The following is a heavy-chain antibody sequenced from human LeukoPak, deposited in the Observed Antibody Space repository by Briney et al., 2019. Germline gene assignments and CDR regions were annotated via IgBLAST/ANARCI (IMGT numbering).Heavy chain of an antibody. CDR3: ARLEVTYSVSPFDY. CDR2: IYPGDSDT. CDR1: GYNFTNYW. D-gene: IGHD5-18*01. Sequence: GESLKISCKGSGYNFTNYWVGWVRQMPEKGLEWMGFIYPGDSDTRYGPSFQGRVTISADKSISTAFLQWSSLKASDTAMYYCARLEVTYSVSPFDYWGQGTLVTVSS. J-gene: IGHJ4*02. V-gene: IGHV5-51*01.